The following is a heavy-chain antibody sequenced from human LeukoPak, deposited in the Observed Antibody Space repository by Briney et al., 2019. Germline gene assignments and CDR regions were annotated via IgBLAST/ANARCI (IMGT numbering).Heavy chain of an antibody. CDR1: GYTFTSYG. CDR3: AAVRMSGSYSDDY. J-gene: IGHJ4*02. D-gene: IGHD1-26*01. V-gene: IGHV1-18*01. Sequence: GASVKVSCKASGYTFTSYGISWVRQAPGQGLEWMGWISAYNGNTNYAQKLQGRVTITRDMSTSTAYMELSSLRSEDTAVYYCAAVRMSGSYSDDYWGQGTLVTVSS. CDR2: ISAYNGNT.